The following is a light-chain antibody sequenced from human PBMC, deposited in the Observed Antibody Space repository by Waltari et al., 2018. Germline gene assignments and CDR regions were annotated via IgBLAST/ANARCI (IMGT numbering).Light chain of an antibody. J-gene: IGKJ2*01. V-gene: IGKV1-5*03. CDR3: QQYNTYPYT. CDR1: ESINSW. CDR2: KAS. Sequence: DIQMTQSPSTLSASVGDKVTITCRASESINSWLAWYQQTPGKAPKVLIYKASTLESGVPSRFSGSASGTEFTLTISSLQPDDFATYYCQQYNTYPYTFGQGTKLEIK.